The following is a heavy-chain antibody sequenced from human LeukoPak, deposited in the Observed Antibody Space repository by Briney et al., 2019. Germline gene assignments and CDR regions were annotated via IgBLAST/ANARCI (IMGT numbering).Heavy chain of an antibody. V-gene: IGHV1-2*02. CDR1: GYTFTCYY. D-gene: IGHD3-22*01. CDR2: INPNSGGT. CDR3: ARTDSSRDYFDY. J-gene: IGHJ4*02. Sequence: ASVKVSCKASGYTFTCYYMHWVRQAPGQGLEWMGWINPNSGGTNYAQKFQGRVTMTRDTSISTAYMEVSRLRSDDTAVYYCARTDSSRDYFDYWGQGTLVTVSS.